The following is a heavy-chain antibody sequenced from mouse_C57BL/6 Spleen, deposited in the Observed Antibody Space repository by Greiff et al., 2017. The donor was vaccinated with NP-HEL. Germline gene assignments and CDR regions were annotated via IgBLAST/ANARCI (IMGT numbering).Heavy chain of an antibody. D-gene: IGHD2-5*01. V-gene: IGHV5-2*03. J-gene: IGHJ1*03. Sequence: EVKVEESGGGLVQPGESLKLSCESNEYEFPSHDMSWVRKTPEKRLELVAAINSDGGSTYYPDTMERRFIISRDNTKKTLYLQMSSLRSEDTALYYCARHFYYSNWGYFDVWGTGTTVTVSS. CDR3: ARHFYYSNWGYFDV. CDR2: INSDGGST. CDR1: EYEFPSHD.